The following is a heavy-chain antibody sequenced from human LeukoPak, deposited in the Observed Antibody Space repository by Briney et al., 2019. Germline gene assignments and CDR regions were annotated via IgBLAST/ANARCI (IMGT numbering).Heavy chain of an antibody. CDR2: IYYSGST. Sequence: SETLSLTCTVSGGSISSYYGSWIRQPPGKGLEWIGYIYYSGSTNYNPSLKSRVTISVDTSKNQFSLKLTSVTAADTAVYYCARARYDFWIGSLIIDAFDLWGQGTMVTVSS. J-gene: IGHJ3*01. D-gene: IGHD3-3*01. CDR1: GGSISSYY. CDR3: ARARYDFWIGSLIIDAFDL. V-gene: IGHV4-59*01.